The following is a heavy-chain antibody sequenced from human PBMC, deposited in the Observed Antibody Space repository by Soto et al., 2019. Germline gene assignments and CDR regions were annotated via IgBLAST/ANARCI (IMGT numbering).Heavy chain of an antibody. D-gene: IGHD5-12*01. V-gene: IGHV1-3*01. Sequence: QAQLVQSGAEMKKPGASVKLSCKASGITYNTYAIHWVRQAPGQGLEWMGWINAGNGDTRYSQNFQGGVTLTRDTSASPVYMDLDSLKFEDTGVYYCARAISGYVTWGQGALVTVSS. CDR3: ARAISGYVT. CDR1: GITYNTYA. J-gene: IGHJ4*02. CDR2: INAGNGDT.